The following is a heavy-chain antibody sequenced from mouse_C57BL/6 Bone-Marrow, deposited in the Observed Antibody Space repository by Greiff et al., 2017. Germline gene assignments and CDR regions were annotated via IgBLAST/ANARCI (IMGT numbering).Heavy chain of an antibody. CDR3: TTDGNYEFAY. CDR2: IDPENGDT. D-gene: IGHD2-1*01. Sequence: EVQLQQSGAELVRPGASVKLSCTASGFNIKDDYMHWVKQRPEQGLEWIGWIDPENGDTEYASKFQGKATITADTSSNTAYLQLSSLTSEDTAVYYCTTDGNYEFAYWGQGTLVTVSA. V-gene: IGHV14-4*01. J-gene: IGHJ3*01. CDR1: GFNIKDDY.